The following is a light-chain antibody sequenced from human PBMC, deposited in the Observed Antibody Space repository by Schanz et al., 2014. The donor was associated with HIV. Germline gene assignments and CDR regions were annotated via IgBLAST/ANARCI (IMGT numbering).Light chain of an antibody. CDR1: QRLSSAY. V-gene: IGKV3-20*01. CDR2: ATS. CDR3: HFFGNSGGT. J-gene: IGKJ4*01. Sequence: EIVLTQSPGSLSLSPGGRATLSCGASQRLSSAYLAWYQQKRDQPPRLVIYATSTRAVGIPDRFSGTGSGTDFTLTISRLEPEDFAVYYWHFFGNSGGTFGGGTKVEIK.